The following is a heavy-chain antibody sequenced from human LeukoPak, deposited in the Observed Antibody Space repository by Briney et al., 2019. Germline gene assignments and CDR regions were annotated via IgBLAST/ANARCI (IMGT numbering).Heavy chain of an antibody. D-gene: IGHD6-13*01. J-gene: IGHJ5*02. Sequence: GGSLRLSCAASGFTFSSYWMHWVRQAPGKGLVWVSRINSDGSSTSYADSVKGRFTISRDNAKNSLYLQMDSLRVEDTAVYYCARGAAGGMYNWFDPWGQGTLVTVSS. CDR3: ARGAAGGMYNWFDP. CDR2: INSDGSST. CDR1: GFTFSSYW. V-gene: IGHV3-74*01.